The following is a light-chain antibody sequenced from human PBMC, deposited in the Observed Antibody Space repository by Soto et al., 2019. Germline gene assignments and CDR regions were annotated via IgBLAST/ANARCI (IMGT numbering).Light chain of an antibody. J-gene: IGKJ1*01. CDR3: MHSIDWPTWT. CDR1: RSLVFGDGNTY. CDR2: NVS. V-gene: IGKV2-30*01. Sequence: VLTQSPLSLSVTLGQPASISCRSSRSLVFGDGNTYLHWFQQRPGQSPRRLIENVSKRDSGVPDRFTGSGSGTDFTLEISRVEAEDVGMYYCMHSIDWPTWTFGQGTKVEIK.